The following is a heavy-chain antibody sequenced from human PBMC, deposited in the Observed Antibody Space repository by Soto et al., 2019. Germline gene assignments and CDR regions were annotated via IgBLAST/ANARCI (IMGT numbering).Heavy chain of an antibody. D-gene: IGHD3-16*01. CDR3: ARTAPMDAGDKYYYDF. J-gene: IGHJ4*02. Sequence: QVQLVQSGAEVKKTGSSVKVSCKTSGGTFSTFGISWVRQAPGQGLEWMGGIIPFLGTAEYSQKFEDRITMTADESTNTVYMDLRSLTSEDTAIYYCARTAPMDAGDKYYYDFWGQGALVTVSS. CDR1: GGTFSTFG. CDR2: IIPFLGTA. V-gene: IGHV1-69*01.